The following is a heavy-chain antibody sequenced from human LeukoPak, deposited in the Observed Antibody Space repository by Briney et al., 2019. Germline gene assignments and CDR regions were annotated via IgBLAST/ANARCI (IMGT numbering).Heavy chain of an antibody. CDR2: IKQDGSEK. D-gene: IGHD2-15*01. V-gene: IGHV3-7*01. CDR1: GFTFSSYW. CDR3: ATPVVVVAAGRRAFDI. Sequence: GGSLRLSCAASGFTFSSYWMSWVRQASAKGLEWVANIKQDGSEKYYVDSVKGRFTISRDNAKNSLYLQMNSLRAEDTAVYYCATPVVVVAAGRRAFDIWGQGTMVTVSS. J-gene: IGHJ3*02.